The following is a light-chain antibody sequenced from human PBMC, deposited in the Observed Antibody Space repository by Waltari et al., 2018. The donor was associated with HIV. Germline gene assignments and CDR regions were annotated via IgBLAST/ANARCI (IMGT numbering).Light chain of an antibody. V-gene: IGLV3-21*04. Sequence: SYVLTQQPSVSVAPGKKARITCGGNNIGSKSVHWYQQKPGQAPRLVIYYDSDRPSGIPERFSGSNSGNTATLTISRVEAGDEADYYCQVWDSSSDHWLFGGGTKLTVL. CDR1: NIGSKS. CDR2: YDS. CDR3: QVWDSSSDHWL. J-gene: IGLJ3*02.